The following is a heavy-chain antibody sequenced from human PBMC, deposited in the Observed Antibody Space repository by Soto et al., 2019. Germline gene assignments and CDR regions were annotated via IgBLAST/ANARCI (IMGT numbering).Heavy chain of an antibody. J-gene: IGHJ5*02. CDR2: ILYSGRT. CDR1: GGSISSGW. Sequence: QVQLQESGPGLVKPSGTLSLTCAVSGGSISSGWWTWVRQPPGKGLEWIGEILYSGRTNYNSSLNSRVTISIDKSKKQFSLNLSSVTAADMAVYYCSGRVTDAPTWGQGALVTVSS. V-gene: IGHV4-4*02. CDR3: SGRVTDAPT. D-gene: IGHD3-10*01.